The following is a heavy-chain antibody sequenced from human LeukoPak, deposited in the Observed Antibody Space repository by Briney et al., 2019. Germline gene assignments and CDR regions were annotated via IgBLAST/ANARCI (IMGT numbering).Heavy chain of an antibody. J-gene: IGHJ4*02. CDR2: ISGSGGST. CDR1: GFTFSSYA. Sequence: SGGSLRLSCAASGFTFSSYAMSWVRQAPGKRLEWVSAISGSGGSTYYADSVKGRFTISRDNSKNTLYLQMNSLRAEDTAVYYCAPRIGFEGYWGQGTLVTVSS. V-gene: IGHV3-23*01. D-gene: IGHD2/OR15-2a*01. CDR3: APRIGFEGY.